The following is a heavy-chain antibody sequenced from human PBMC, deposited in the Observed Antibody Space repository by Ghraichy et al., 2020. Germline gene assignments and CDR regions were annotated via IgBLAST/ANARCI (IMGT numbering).Heavy chain of an antibody. CDR3: ARGRYCGGDSCYPRPSAFDF. J-gene: IGHJ4*02. CDR1: GGSFGGYY. V-gene: IGHV4-34*01. CDR2: INTFGRT. Sequence: SETLSLTCAVSGGSFGGYYWNLIRQPPGKGLEWLGEINTFGRTNYNPSLRSRVTLSVDTFNNQFSLRLASVTAADTATYYCARGRYCGGDSCYPRPSAFDFWGQGTLVSVSS. D-gene: IGHD2-21*02.